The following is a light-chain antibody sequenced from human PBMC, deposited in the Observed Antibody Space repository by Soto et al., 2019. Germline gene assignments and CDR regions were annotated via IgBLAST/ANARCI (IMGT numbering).Light chain of an antibody. J-gene: IGKJ4*01. CDR3: QWYSGSQT. Sequence: EIVLTQSPGTLSLSPGETATLSCRASQSVNSLYVAWYQQKPGQAPRLLIYGASSRATGIPDRFSGSGSGTDFTLTISRLEPEDFAVYYCQWYSGSQTFGGGTKVEIK. CDR1: QSVNSLY. CDR2: GAS. V-gene: IGKV3-20*01.